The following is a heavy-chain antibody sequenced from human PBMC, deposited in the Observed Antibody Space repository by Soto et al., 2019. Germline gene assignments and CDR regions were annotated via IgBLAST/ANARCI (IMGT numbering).Heavy chain of an antibody. CDR1: GFTFSSYG. V-gene: IGHV3-33*01. Sequence: QVQLVEAGGGVVQPGRSLSLSCAASGFTFSSYGMHWVRQAPGKGLEWVAAIWYDGSNKYYADSVKGRFTISRDNSKITLYLQMTSLRAEDTAVYYCARDRPAVAGGGDCDIWGPGTMVTVSS. D-gene: IGHD6-19*01. CDR2: IWYDGSNK. J-gene: IGHJ3*02. CDR3: ARDRPAVAGGGDCDI.